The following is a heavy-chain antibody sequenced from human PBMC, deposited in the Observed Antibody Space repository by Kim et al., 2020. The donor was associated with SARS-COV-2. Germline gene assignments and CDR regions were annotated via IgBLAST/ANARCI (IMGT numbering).Heavy chain of an antibody. D-gene: IGHD1-26*01. J-gene: IGHJ6*02. Sequence: SETLSLTCAVYGGSFSGYYWSWIRQPPGKGLEWIGEINHSGSTNYNPSLKSRVTISVDTSKNQFSLKLSSVTAADTAVYYCATTVGAYSGSYYPYYYYYGMDVWGQGTTVTVSS. CDR3: ATTVGAYSGSYYPYYYYYGMDV. V-gene: IGHV4-34*01. CDR2: INHSGST. CDR1: GGSFSGYY.